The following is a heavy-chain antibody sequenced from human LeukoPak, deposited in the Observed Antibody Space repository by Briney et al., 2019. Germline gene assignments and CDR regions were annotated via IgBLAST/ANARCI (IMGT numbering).Heavy chain of an antibody. J-gene: IGHJ4*02. D-gene: IGHD3-22*01. V-gene: IGHV4-4*09. CDR1: GGSISSYY. Sequence: SETLSLTCTVSGGSISSYYWSWIRQPPGKGLDWIGSIYTSGSTNYKPSLKSRVTISVDTSKNQFSLKLSSVTAADTAVYYCARGRGYYYDSSGYYYGYWGQGTLVTVSS. CDR2: IYTSGST. CDR3: ARGRGYYYDSSGYYYGY.